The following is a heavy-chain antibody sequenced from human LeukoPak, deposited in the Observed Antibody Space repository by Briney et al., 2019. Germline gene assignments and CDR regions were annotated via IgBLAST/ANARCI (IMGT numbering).Heavy chain of an antibody. J-gene: IGHJ4*02. CDR1: GFTFSSYA. V-gene: IGHV3-23*01. CDR2: ISGSGGST. CDR3: AKEGQRSSGSYYVY. D-gene: IGHD3-10*01. Sequence: PGGSLRLSCAASGFTFSSYAMSWVRQAPGRGLEWVSAISGSGGSTYYADSVKGRFTISGDNSKNTLYLQMNSLRAEDTAVYYCAKEGQRSSGSYYVYWGQGTLVTVSS.